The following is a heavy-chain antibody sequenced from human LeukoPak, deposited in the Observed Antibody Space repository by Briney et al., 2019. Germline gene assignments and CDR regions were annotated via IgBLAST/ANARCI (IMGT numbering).Heavy chain of an antibody. V-gene: IGHV3-11*05. CDR1: GFTFSDYY. CDR2: ISGSSSYT. CDR3: ARDGRSYFDY. Sequence: GGSLRLSCATSGFTFSDYYMSWIRQAPGKGLEWVSYISGSSSYTNYADSVKGRFTISRDNAKNSLYLQMNSLRAEDTAVYYCARDGRSYFDYWGQGTLVTVSS. J-gene: IGHJ4*02. D-gene: IGHD1-26*01.